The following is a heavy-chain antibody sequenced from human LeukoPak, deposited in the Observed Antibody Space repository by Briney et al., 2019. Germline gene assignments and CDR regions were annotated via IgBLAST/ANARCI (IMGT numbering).Heavy chain of an antibody. J-gene: IGHJ6*02. Sequence: ASVKVSCKASGYTFTSFGISWVRQAPGQGLEWMGWISAYNGKIKYAEKFRGRVTMTTDTSTNIAYMELTSLRSDDTAVYHCARGDGSSPGAYYGMDVWGQGTTVTVSS. CDR3: ARGDGSSPGAYYGMDV. D-gene: IGHD1-26*01. V-gene: IGHV1-18*01. CDR2: ISAYNGKI. CDR1: GYTFTSFG.